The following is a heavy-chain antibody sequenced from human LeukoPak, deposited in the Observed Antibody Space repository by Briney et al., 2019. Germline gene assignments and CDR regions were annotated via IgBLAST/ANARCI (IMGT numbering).Heavy chain of an antibody. CDR1: DYYINNGYY. CDR2: INHSGST. J-gene: IGHJ4*02. CDR3: ARQHIVVVTAIRNYFDY. Sequence: SETLSLTCRVSDYYINNGYYWGWIRQPPGKGLEWIGEINHSGSTNYNPSLKSRVTISVDTSKNQFSLKLSSVTAADTAVYYCARQHIVVVTAIRNYFDYWGQGTLVTVSS. V-gene: IGHV4-38-2*01. D-gene: IGHD2-21*02.